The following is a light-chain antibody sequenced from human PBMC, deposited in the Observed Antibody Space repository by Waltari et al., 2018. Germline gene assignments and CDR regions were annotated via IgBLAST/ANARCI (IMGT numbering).Light chain of an antibody. Sequence: QSVLTQPPSVSGAPGQRVTISCTGSSSNIGAGYDVHWYQQFAGTAPKLLLYGNTNRPSGVPDRISGSKSCTSTSLAITGLQADDEADYYGQSYDSSLSGFVFGTGTTVTVL. J-gene: IGLJ1*01. CDR3: QSYDSSLSGFV. CDR2: GNT. V-gene: IGLV1-40*01. CDR1: SSNIGAGYD.